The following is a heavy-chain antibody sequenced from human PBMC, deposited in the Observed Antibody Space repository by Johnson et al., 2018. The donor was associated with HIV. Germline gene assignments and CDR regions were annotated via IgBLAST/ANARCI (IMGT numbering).Heavy chain of an antibody. V-gene: IGHV3-15*01. D-gene: IGHD1-26*01. CDR3: TTFKVAPRIKAPTTSKATILLDAFDI. Sequence: VQLVESGGGLVKPGGSLRLSCAASGFTFSNAWMSWVRQAPGKGLEWVGRIKSKTDGGTTDYAAPVKGRFTISRDDSKNTLFLQMNSLKTEDTAAYYCTTFKVAPRIKAPTTSKATILLDAFDIWGQGTMVTVSS. CDR1: GFTFSNAW. CDR2: IKSKTDGGTT. J-gene: IGHJ3*02.